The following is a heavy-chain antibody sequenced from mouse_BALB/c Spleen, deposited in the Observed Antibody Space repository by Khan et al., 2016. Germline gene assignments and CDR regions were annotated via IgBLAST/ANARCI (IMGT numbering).Heavy chain of an antibody. CDR1: GYTFTNYG. CDR2: INTYSGET. Sequence: QIQLVQSGPELKKPGETVKISCKASGYTFTNYGMNWVKQAPGKGLKWMGWINTYSGETTYADDFKGRFAFSLETSARPDYLQINNLKNEDTATXFCPRSYRSRPVAMDDWGQGTSVTVPS. CDR3: PRSYRSRPVAMDD. D-gene: IGHD2-14*01. J-gene: IGHJ4*01. V-gene: IGHV9-3-1*01.